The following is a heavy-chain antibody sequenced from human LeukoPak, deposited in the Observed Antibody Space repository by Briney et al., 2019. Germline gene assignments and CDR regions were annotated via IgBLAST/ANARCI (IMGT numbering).Heavy chain of an antibody. D-gene: IGHD5-24*01. CDR1: GGTFSSYA. V-gene: IGHV1-69*13. J-gene: IGHJ4*02. CDR2: IIPIFGTA. CDR3: ERDAAMTTITWVD. Sequence: SVKVSCKASGGTFSSYAISWVRQAAGRGVEWMGGIIPIFGTANYVQKFQGRVTITADESTSKAYVELSSLRSEDTAVYYCERDAAMTTITWVDWGQATLVTVYS.